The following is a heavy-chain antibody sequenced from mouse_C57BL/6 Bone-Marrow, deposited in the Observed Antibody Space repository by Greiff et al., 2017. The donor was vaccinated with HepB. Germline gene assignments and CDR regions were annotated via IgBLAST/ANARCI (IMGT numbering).Heavy chain of an antibody. CDR2: FYPGSGSI. J-gene: IGHJ3*01. CDR1: GYTFTEYT. Sequence: LVKPGASVKLSCKASGYTFTEYTIHWVKQRSGQGLEWIGWFYPGSGSIKYNEKFKDKATLTADKSSSTVYMELSRLTSEDSAVYFCARHEVEYYGSSPWFAYWGQGTLVTVSA. V-gene: IGHV1-62-2*01. CDR3: ARHEVEYYGSSPWFAY. D-gene: IGHD1-1*01.